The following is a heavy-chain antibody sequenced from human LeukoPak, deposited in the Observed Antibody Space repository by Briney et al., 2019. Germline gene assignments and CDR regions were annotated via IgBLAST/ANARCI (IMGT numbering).Heavy chain of an antibody. D-gene: IGHD1-26*01. CDR1: GYSISSGYY. J-gene: IGHJ4*02. V-gene: IGHV4-38-2*01. Sequence: SETLSLTCAVSGYSISSGYYWGWIRQPPGKGLEWIGSIYHSGSTYYNPSLKSRVTISVDTSKNQFSLKLSSVTAADTAVYYCARGRKWELLNWGQGTVVTVSS. CDR3: ARGRKWELLN. CDR2: IYHSGST.